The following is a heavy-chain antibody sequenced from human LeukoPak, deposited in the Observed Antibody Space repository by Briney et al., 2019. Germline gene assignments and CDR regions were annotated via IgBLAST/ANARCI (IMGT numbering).Heavy chain of an antibody. CDR2: IYTSGST. D-gene: IGHD6-13*01. J-gene: IGHJ4*02. CDR1: GGSFSGYY. CDR3: ARAAAGDFDY. Sequence: SETLSLTCAVYGGSFSGYYWSWIRQPPGKGLEWIGRIYTSGSTNYNPSLKSRVTISVDTSKNQFSLKLSSVTAADTAVYYCARAAAGDFDYWGQGTLVTVSS. V-gene: IGHV4-59*10.